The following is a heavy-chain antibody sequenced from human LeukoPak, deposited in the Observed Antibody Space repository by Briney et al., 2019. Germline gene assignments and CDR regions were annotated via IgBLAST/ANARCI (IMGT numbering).Heavy chain of an antibody. CDR1: GFTFSTYD. V-gene: IGHV3-23*01. D-gene: IGHD1-26*01. Sequence: GGSLRLSCAVSGFTFSTYDMSWVRQAPGKGLEWISAISGSGGSTYYADSVKGRFTISRDNSKNTLYLQLKSLRAEDTAVYYCAKDSSSGTYFDYWGQGTLVTVSS. CDR3: AKDSSSGTYFDY. J-gene: IGHJ4*02. CDR2: ISGSGGST.